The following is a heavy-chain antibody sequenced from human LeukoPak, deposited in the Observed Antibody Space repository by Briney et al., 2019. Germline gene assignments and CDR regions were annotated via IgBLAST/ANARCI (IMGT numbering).Heavy chain of an antibody. CDR1: GFPFSNSW. J-gene: IGHJ6*04. V-gene: IGHV3-7*03. CDR2: IKKDGSGI. Sequence: PGGSLRLSCAVSGFPFSNSWMYWVRQAPGKGLEGVANIKKDGSGISYVDSVKGRFIISRDSARNSLYLQMNSLRVEDTAVYFCAGGNSMDVWGKGTAVTVSS. CDR3: AGGNSMDV. D-gene: IGHD1/OR15-1a*01.